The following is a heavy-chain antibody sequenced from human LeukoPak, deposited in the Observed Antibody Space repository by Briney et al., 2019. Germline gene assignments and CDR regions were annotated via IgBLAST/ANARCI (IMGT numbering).Heavy chain of an antibody. CDR2: MNPNSGNT. D-gene: IGHD1-26*01. CDR1: GYTFTSYD. J-gene: IGHJ5*02. CDR3: ARRRAVGATHNWFDP. Sequence: ASVKVSCKASGYTFTSYDINWVRQATGQGLEWMGWMNPNSGNTGYAQKFQGRVTTTRNTSISTAYMELSSLRSEDTAVYYCARRRAVGATHNWFDPWGQGTLVTVSS. V-gene: IGHV1-8*01.